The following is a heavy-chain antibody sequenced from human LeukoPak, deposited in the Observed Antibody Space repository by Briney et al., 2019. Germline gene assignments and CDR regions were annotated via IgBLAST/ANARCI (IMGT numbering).Heavy chain of an antibody. J-gene: IGHJ4*02. Sequence: PSETLSLTRAVHGGSSCGYSWSWIRQPPGKGLEWIGEISHSGGAKYNLSLKSRVTISLDTSKNQFSLKLTSVTAADTAVYYCARVSDYWGQGTLVTVSS. V-gene: IGHV4-34*01. CDR1: GGSSCGYS. CDR2: ISHSGGA. CDR3: ARVSDY.